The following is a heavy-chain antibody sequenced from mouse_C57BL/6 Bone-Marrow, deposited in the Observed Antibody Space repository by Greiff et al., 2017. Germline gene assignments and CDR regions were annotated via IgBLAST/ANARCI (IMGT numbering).Heavy chain of an antibody. CDR2: IHPNSGST. J-gene: IGHJ2*01. D-gene: IGHD3-3*01. CDR1: GYTFTSYW. V-gene: IGHV1-64*01. Sequence: VQLQQPGAELVKPGASVKLSCKASGYTFTSYWMHWVKQRPGQGLEWIGMIHPNSGSTKYNEKFKSKATLTVDKSSSTAYMQLSSLTSEDSAVYYCARRGLNFDYWGQGTTLTVSS. CDR3: ARRGLNFDY.